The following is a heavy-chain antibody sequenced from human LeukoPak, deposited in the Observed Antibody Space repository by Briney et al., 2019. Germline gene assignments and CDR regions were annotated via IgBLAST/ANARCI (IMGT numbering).Heavy chain of an antibody. CDR3: ARASKPYYYDSSGYYFDY. CDR2: ISSSSSYI. V-gene: IGHV3-21*01. D-gene: IGHD3-22*01. Sequence: GGSLRLSRAASGFTFSSYSMNWVRQAPGKGLEWVSSISSSSSYIYYADSVKGRFTISRDNAKNSLYLQMNSLRAEDTAVYYCARASKPYYYDSSGYYFDYWGQGTLVTVSS. J-gene: IGHJ4*02. CDR1: GFTFSSYS.